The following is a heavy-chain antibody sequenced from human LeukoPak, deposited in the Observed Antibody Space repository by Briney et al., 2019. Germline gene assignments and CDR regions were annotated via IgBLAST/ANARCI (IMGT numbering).Heavy chain of an antibody. CDR3: VRGGPLYCSGGSCYSRPYYYYGMDV. D-gene: IGHD2-15*01. V-gene: IGHV1-3*01. Sequence: ASVKVSCKASGYTFTSYAMHWVRQAPGQRLEWMGWINAGNGNTKYSQKFQGRVTITRDTSASTAYMELSSLRSEDTAVYYCVRGGPLYCSGGSCYSRPYYYYGMDVWGQGTTVTVSS. J-gene: IGHJ6*02. CDR2: INAGNGNT. CDR1: GYTFTSYA.